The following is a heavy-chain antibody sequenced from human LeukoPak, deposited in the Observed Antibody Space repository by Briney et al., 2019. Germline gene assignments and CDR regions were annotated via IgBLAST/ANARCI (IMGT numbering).Heavy chain of an antibody. D-gene: IGHD3-22*01. CDR3: ASGFDGYSGTDY. J-gene: IGHJ4*02. CDR2: IYYSGST. CDR1: GGSISSSSYY. V-gene: IGHV4-39*07. Sequence: SETLSLTCTVSGGSISSSSYYWGWIRQPPGKGLEWIGSIYYSGSTYYNPSLKSRVTISVDTSKNQFSLKLSSVTAADTAVYYCASGFDGYSGTDYWGQGTLVTVSS.